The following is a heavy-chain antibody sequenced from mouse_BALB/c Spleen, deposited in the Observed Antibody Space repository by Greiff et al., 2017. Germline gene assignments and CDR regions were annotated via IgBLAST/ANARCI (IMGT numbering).Heavy chain of an antibody. J-gene: IGHJ4*01. CDR1: GFAFSSYD. V-gene: IGHV5-12-1*01. D-gene: IGHD1-1*01. CDR2: ISSGGGST. Sequence: EVMLVESGGGLVKPGGSLKLSCAASGFAFSSYDMSWVRQTPEKRLEWVAYISSGGGSTYYPDTVKGRFTISRDNAKNTLYLQMSSLKSEDTAMYYCARHYYGSSVDYAMDYWGQGTSVTVSS. CDR3: ARHYYGSSVDYAMDY.